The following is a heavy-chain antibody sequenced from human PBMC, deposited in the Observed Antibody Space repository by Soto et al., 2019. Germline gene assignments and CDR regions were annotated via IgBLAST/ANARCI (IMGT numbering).Heavy chain of an antibody. CDR2: ISSSGSTI. V-gene: IGHV3-48*03. Sequence: GGSLRLSCAASGFTFSSYEMNWVRQAPGKGLEWVSYISSSGSTIYYADSVKGRFTISRDNAKNSLYLQMNSLRAEDTAVYYCAREQYYDFWSGYYPLGYYYGMDVWGQGTTVTVSS. CDR3: AREQYYDFWSGYYPLGYYYGMDV. CDR1: GFTFSSYE. J-gene: IGHJ6*02. D-gene: IGHD3-3*01.